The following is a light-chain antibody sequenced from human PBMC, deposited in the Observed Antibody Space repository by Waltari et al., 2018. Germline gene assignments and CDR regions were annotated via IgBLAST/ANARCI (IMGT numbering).Light chain of an antibody. CDR3: HSRDASGVAGS. V-gene: IGLV3-19*01. J-gene: IGLJ2*01. CDR1: SLRSYY. CDR2: DKN. Sequence: SSELTQDPAVSVAMGQTVRITCQGDSLRSYYASWYQQRTGQAPILVIYDKNNRPSGVPDRFSGSRSHNTGSLTITGAQAEDEASYYCHSRDASGVAGSFGGGTKLTVL.